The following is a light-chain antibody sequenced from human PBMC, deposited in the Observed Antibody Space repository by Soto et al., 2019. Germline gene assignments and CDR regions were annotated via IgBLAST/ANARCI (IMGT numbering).Light chain of an antibody. Sequence: EIVLTQSPATLSLSPGERATLSCRASQSVSRSLAWYQQKPGQAPRLLIYDASNRATGIPARFSGSGSGTDFTLTISGLKPEDIAVYYCQQRGNLWTFGQGTKVEVK. V-gene: IGKV3-11*01. CDR3: QQRGNLWT. CDR1: QSVSRS. J-gene: IGKJ1*01. CDR2: DAS.